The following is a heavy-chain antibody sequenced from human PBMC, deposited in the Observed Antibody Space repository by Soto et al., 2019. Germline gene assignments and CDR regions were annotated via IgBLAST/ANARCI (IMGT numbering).Heavy chain of an antibody. CDR3: VGGYLGYSGLY. Sequence: VXLSCAAWGFTFSNYWMHWVRQAPGKGLVWVSRINIDGSSTNYADSVKGRFTISRDNAKNTLYLQMNSLRDDDTAVYYCVGGYLGYSGLYWGQGTLVTVSS. D-gene: IGHD2-15*01. CDR1: GFTFSNYW. V-gene: IGHV3-74*01. J-gene: IGHJ4*02. CDR2: INIDGSST.